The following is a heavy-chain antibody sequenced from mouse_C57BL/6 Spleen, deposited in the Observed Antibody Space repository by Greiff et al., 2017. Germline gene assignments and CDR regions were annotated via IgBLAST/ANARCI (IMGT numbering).Heavy chain of an antibody. D-gene: IGHD1-1*01. Sequence: EVQLVESGPGLVKPSQSLSLTCSVTGYSITSGYYWNWIRQFPGNKLEWMGYISYDGSNNYNPSLKNRISITRDTSKNQFFLKLNSVTTEDTATYYWARVPVGYYYAMDYWGQGTSVTVSS. J-gene: IGHJ4*01. CDR2: ISYDGSN. CDR1: GYSITSGYY. V-gene: IGHV3-6*01. CDR3: ARVPVGYYYAMDY.